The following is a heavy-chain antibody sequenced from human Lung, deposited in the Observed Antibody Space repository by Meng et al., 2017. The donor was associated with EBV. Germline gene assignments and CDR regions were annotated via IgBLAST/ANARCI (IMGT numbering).Heavy chain of an antibody. V-gene: IGHV4-30-4*08. CDR3: AREYSSSSGLPGP. D-gene: IGHD6-6*01. J-gene: IGHJ5*02. Sequence: EAGSGLVKASQHLSLAWAASGGSIRFGEYCWCWIRQRPGKGLEWIGYLYDSGSTSYNPSLMSRVTISVDTSRNQFSLKLTSVTAADTAVYYCAREYSSSSGLPGPWGQGTLVTVSS. CDR2: LYDSGST. CDR1: GGSIRFGEYC.